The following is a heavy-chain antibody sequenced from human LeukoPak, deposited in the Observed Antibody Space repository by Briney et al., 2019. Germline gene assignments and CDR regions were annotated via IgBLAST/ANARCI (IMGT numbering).Heavy chain of an antibody. CDR3: AREFAPLDAFDI. CDR1: GFTFSSYA. Sequence: GGSLRLSCAASGFTFSSYAMHWVRQAPGKGLEWVAVISYDGSNKYYADSVKGRFTISRDNSKNTLYLQMNSLRAEDTAVYYCAREFAPLDAFDIWGQGTMVTVSS. CDR2: ISYDGSNK. J-gene: IGHJ3*02. V-gene: IGHV3-30-3*01. D-gene: IGHD3-10*01.